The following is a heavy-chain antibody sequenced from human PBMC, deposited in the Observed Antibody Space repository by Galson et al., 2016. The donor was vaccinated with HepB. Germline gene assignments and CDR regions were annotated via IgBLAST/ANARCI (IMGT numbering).Heavy chain of an antibody. J-gene: IGHJ4*02. CDR2: ISYDGSNK. CDR1: GFTFSSSP. V-gene: IGHV3-30*18. Sequence: GFTFSSSPMHWVRQAPGKGLDWVAFISYDGSNKYYSDSVKGRFTIARDDSNNTLFLQMDSLRGADTAVYYCAKGGRFFFFDFWGQGSLVTVSS. D-gene: IGHD3-3*01. CDR3: AKGGRFFFFDF.